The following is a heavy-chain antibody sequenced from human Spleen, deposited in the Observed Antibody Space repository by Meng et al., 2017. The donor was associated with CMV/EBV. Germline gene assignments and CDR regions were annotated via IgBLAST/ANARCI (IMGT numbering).Heavy chain of an antibody. D-gene: IGHD6-13*01. V-gene: IGHV3-21*01. CDR2: ISSSSSYI. Sequence: GGSLRLSCAASGFTFSSYSMNWVRQAPGKGLEWVSSISSSSSYIYYADSVKGRFTISRDNAKNSLYLQMNSLRAEDTAVYYCAKGGSWFYGMDVWGQGTTVTVSS. J-gene: IGHJ6*01. CDR1: GFTFSSYS. CDR3: AKGGSWFYGMDV.